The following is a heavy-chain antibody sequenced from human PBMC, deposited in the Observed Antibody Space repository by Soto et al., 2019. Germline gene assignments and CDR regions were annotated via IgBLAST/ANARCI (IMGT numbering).Heavy chain of an antibody. D-gene: IGHD3-10*01. V-gene: IGHV3-21*01. CDR3: ARDPLWFGEIGYFDY. J-gene: IGHJ4*02. CDR1: GFTFSSYA. CDR2: ISGSGSFI. Sequence: EVQLVESGGGLVKPGGSLRLSCAASGFTFSSYALNWVRQAPGKGLEWVSSISGSGSFIYYADSVKGRFTISRDNAKDSLYLQMNSLRAEDTAVYYCARDPLWFGEIGYFDYWGQGTLVTVSS.